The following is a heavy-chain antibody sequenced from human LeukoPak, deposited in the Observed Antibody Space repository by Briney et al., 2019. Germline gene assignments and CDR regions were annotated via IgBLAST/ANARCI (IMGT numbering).Heavy chain of an antibody. CDR1: GGTISSYY. D-gene: IGHD3-3*01. V-gene: IGHV4-4*07. J-gene: IGHJ3*02. Sequence: SETLSLTCTVSGGTISSYYRSWIRQPAGKGLECIGRIYTSGSTSYNPSLKSRVTTSIDKSKNKFSLKLSSVAAADTAVYYCARASLEWFKDAFAIWGQGTMVTVSS. CDR3: ARASLEWFKDAFAI. CDR2: IYTSGST.